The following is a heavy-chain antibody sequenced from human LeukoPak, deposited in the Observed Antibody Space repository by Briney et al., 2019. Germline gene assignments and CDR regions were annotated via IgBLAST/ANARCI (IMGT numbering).Heavy chain of an antibody. CDR3: ARGGFGSN. J-gene: IGHJ4*02. D-gene: IGHD6-13*01. V-gene: IGHV3-64*01. Sequence: PGGSLRLSCAASGFIFSNFAMYWVRQAPGKGLEYVSAISNDGDSTYYTNSVKGRFTISRDNSKNTLYLQMASLTSEDMAVYYCARGGFGSNWGQGTLVTVSS. CDR2: ISNDGDST. CDR1: GFIFSNFA.